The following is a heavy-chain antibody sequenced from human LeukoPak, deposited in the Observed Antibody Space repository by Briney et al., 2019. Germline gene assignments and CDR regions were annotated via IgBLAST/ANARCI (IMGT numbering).Heavy chain of an antibody. V-gene: IGHV3-48*03. CDR2: ISSSGTTI. Sequence: QAGGSLRLACAASGFTFSSYEMSWVRQAPGKGLEWVSYISSSGTTIYYADSVRGRFTISRDNAKNSLYLQMNSLRADDTAVYYCATGSYGDYFFDFWGQGTLVTVSS. CDR1: GFTFSSYE. D-gene: IGHD4-17*01. CDR3: ATGSYGDYFFDF. J-gene: IGHJ4*02.